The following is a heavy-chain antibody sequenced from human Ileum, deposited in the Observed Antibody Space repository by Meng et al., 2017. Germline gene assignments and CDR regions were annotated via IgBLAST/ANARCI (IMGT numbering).Heavy chain of an antibody. CDR2: IDHSGGT. Sequence: VQLQQWGAGLLKPSETLSLTCGVYGGSFSGYYWSWIRQPPGKGLEWIGEIDHSGGTNYNPSLKNRVTISVDTSNNRFSLKLSSVKAADTALYFCARRGGATPYAYNWLDPWGQGTLVTVSS. CDR3: ARRGGATPYAYNWLDP. J-gene: IGHJ5*02. V-gene: IGHV4-34*01. D-gene: IGHD1-26*01. CDR1: GGSFSGYY.